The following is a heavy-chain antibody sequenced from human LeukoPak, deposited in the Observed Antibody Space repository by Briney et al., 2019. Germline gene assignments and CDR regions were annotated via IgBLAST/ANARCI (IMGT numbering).Heavy chain of an antibody. J-gene: IGHJ4*02. V-gene: IGHV3-64*01. CDR2: ISSNGGST. CDR1: GFTFSSYA. D-gene: IGHD3-22*01. CDR3: ARDRYYYDSSEFDY. Sequence: GGSLRLSCAASGFTFSSYAMHWVRQAPGKGREYVSAISSNGGSTYYANSVKGRFTISRDNSKNTLYLQMGSLRAEDMAVYYCARDRYYYDSSEFDYWGQGTLVTVSS.